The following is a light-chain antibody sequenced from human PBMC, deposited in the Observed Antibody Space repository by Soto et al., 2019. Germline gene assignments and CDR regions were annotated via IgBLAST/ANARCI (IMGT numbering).Light chain of an antibody. Sequence: IQMTQSPSSLSASVGDRVTITCRASQSISKYLNWYQQNPGKAPKLLIYAASSLHSGVPSRFSGSGSGTDFTITISSLQPEDFATYYCQQSYSAPPLTFGGGTNVEFK. CDR1: QSISKY. CDR3: QQSYSAPPLT. CDR2: AAS. V-gene: IGKV1-39*01. J-gene: IGKJ4*01.